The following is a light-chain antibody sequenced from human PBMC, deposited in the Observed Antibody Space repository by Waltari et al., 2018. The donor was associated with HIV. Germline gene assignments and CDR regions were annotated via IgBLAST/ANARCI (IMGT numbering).Light chain of an antibody. J-gene: IGKJ4*01. CDR3: QQAHSFPLT. CDR2: AAS. CDR1: QGVSSW. Sequence: DIQMTQSPSSVSASVGDRVTITCRASQGVSSWLAWYQQKPGKAPNLLIYAASNLQSGVPSRFRGRGSGTVFTLTISSLQPEDFASYYSQQAHSFPLTFFVGTKVEIK. V-gene: IGKV1-12*01.